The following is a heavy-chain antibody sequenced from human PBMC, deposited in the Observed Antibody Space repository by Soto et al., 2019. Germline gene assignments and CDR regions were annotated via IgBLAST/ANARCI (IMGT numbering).Heavy chain of an antibody. V-gene: IGHV4-4*02. CDR1: GGSISSNNW. D-gene: IGHD3-9*01. J-gene: IGHJ6*02. CDR3: ARDGSNYDILAGPYFYYGMDV. CDR2: IYHSGST. Sequence: NPSETLSLTCAVSGGSISSNNWWSWVRQPPGKGLEWIGEIYHSGSTNYNPSLKSRVTISIDKSKNQFSLKLSSVTAADTAVYYCARDGSNYDILAGPYFYYGMDVWGQGTTVTVSS.